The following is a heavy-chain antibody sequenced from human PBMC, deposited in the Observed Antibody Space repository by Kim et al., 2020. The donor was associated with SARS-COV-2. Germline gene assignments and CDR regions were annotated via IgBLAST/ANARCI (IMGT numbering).Heavy chain of an antibody. CDR2: GNT. V-gene: IGHV1-8*01. Sequence: GNTDHAQKFQGRVTMTRNTSISTAYMELSSLRSEDTAVYYCATGLAALDYWGQGTLVTVSS. CDR3: ATGLAALDY. J-gene: IGHJ4*02.